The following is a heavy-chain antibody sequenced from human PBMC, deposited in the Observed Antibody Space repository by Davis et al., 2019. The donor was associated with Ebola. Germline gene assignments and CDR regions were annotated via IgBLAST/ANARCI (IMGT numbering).Heavy chain of an antibody. D-gene: IGHD3-3*01. V-gene: IGHV1-46*01. J-gene: IGHJ3*02. Sequence: ASVKVSCKASGYTFTSYYMHWVRQAPGQGLEWMGIINPSGGSTSYAQKFQGRVTITADESTSTAYMELSSLRSEDTAVYYCARGYYDFWSGYTQPYDAFDIWGQGTMVTVSS. CDR2: INPSGGST. CDR3: ARGYYDFWSGYTQPYDAFDI. CDR1: GYTFTSYY.